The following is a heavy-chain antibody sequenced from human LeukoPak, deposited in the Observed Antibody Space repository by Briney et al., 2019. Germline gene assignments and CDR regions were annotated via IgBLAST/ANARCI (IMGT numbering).Heavy chain of an antibody. Sequence: GGSLRLSCAASGFTFSNYWMSWVRQAPGKGLEWVANIKQDGGEKYYVDSVKGRFTISRDNAKNSLYLQMNSLRAEDTAVYYCPRDQRYSSSSSRPWVPFEFWGQGTLVTGSP. CDR3: PRDQRYSSSSSRPWVPFEF. CDR1: GFTFSNYW. V-gene: IGHV3-7*03. J-gene: IGHJ4*02. CDR2: IKQDGGEK. D-gene: IGHD2-2*01.